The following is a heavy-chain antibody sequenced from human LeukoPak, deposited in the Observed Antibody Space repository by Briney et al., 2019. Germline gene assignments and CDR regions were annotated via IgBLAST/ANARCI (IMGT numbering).Heavy chain of an antibody. Sequence: GGSLRLSYAASGFIFSSYWMSWVRQAPGKGLEWVANIKQDGSEKYYVDSVKGRFTISRDNAKNSLYLQMNSLRAEDTAVYYCAREVGYCSSTSCYGGEYYYYYGMDVWGQGTTVTVSS. V-gene: IGHV3-7*01. CDR3: AREVGYCSSTSCYGGEYYYYYGMDV. CDR2: IKQDGSEK. CDR1: GFIFSSYW. J-gene: IGHJ6*02. D-gene: IGHD2-2*01.